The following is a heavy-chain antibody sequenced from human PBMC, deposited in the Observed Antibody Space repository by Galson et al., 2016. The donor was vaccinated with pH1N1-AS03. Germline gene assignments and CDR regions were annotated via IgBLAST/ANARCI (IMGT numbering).Heavy chain of an antibody. V-gene: IGHV4-39*01. CDR2: IYYSGTT. D-gene: IGHD2-21*02. CDR1: GDSISSGRFY. CDR3: ARPLAVTDAFYI. J-gene: IGHJ3*02. Sequence: TLSLTCKVSGDSISSGRFYWGWIRQPPGKGLEWIGSIYYSGTTYYTSSLKSRVTISVDTSKNEFSLRLTSVPAAHTAVYYCARPLAVTDAFYIWGQGTMVTVSS.